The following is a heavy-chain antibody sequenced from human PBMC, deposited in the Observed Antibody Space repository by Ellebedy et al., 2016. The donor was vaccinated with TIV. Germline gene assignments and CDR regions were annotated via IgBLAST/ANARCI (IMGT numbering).Heavy chain of an antibody. Sequence: AGSLRLSXEASALTFTTFNMNWVRQAPGKGLEWVSSISGSSHYIYYADPVKGRFTISRDNAKNSVYLQMNSLRAEDTAVYYCARAKVVASYYFDYWGQGTLGTVSS. D-gene: IGHD2-15*01. CDR2: ISGSSHYI. J-gene: IGHJ4*02. V-gene: IGHV3-21*01. CDR1: ALTFTTFN. CDR3: ARAKVVASYYFDY.